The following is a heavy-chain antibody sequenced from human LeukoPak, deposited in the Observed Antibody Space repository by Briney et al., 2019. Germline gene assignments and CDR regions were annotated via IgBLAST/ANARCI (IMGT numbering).Heavy chain of an antibody. V-gene: IGHV3-23*01. D-gene: IGHD5-18*01. Sequence: GGSLRLSCAASGFTFSSYAMSWVRQAPGKGLEWVLAISGSGGSTYYADSVKGRFTISRENSKNTLYLQMNSLRAEDTAVHYCAKYPGRGYSYGSPFDYTGQGTLVTVSS. CDR3: AKYPGRGYSYGSPFDY. J-gene: IGHJ4*02. CDR1: GFTFSSYA. CDR2: ISGSGGST.